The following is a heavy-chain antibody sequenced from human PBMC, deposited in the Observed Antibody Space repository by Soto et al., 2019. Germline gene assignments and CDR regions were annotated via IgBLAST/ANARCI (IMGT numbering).Heavy chain of an antibody. CDR1: GFTFSSYG. D-gene: IGHD6-13*01. Sequence: VQLVESGGGVVQPGRSLRLSCAASGFTFSSYGMHWVRQAPGKGLEWVSSVSSSSTYIYYADSVKGRFTISRDNAKNSLYLQMNSLRAEDTAIYYCARGSHSTTWYGGQFDYWGQGTLVTVSS. CDR3: ARGSHSTTWYGGQFDY. V-gene: IGHV3-21*01. CDR2: VSSSSTYI. J-gene: IGHJ4*02.